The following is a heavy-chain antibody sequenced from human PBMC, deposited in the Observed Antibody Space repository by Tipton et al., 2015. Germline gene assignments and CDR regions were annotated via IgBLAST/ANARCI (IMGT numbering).Heavy chain of an antibody. V-gene: IGHV4-59*01. CDR3: ARAIPHYYGLENVGYYFAD. Sequence: TLSLTCTVSGGSIRSYYWSWIRQPPGRGLEWIGHLFYNGNTTYNPSLKSRLSISADSSMNHLSLKLNSMTAPDTAVYYCARAIPHYYGLENVGYYFADWGQGTLVTVSS. CDR1: GGSIRSYY. CDR2: LFYNGNT. D-gene: IGHD3/OR15-3a*01. J-gene: IGHJ4*02.